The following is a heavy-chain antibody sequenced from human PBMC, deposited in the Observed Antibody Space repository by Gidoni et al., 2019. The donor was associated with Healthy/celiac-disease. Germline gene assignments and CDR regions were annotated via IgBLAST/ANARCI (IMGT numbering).Heavy chain of an antibody. CDR1: GGSISSRSYY. CDR3: ARLGVDSGSNQGAFDI. Sequence: QLQLQESGLGLVKPSETPSLTCTVSGGSISSRSYYWGWIRQPPGKGLEWSGSIYYSESTYYNPSLKGRVSISVDTSKNQFSLKLSSVTAADTAVYCCARLGVDSGSNQGAFDIWGQGTMVTVSS. D-gene: IGHD1-26*01. J-gene: IGHJ3*02. CDR2: IYYSEST. V-gene: IGHV4-39*01.